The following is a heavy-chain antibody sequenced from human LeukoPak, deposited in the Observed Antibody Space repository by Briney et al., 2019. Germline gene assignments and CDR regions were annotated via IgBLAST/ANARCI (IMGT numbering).Heavy chain of an antibody. V-gene: IGHV3-9*01. CDR3: AKGAYSSGKVYFDY. Sequence: GGSLRLSCAASGFTFDDYAMHWVRQAPGRGLEWVSGISWNSGSIGYADSVKGRFTISRDNAKNSLYLQMNSLRAEDTALYYCAKGAYSSGKVYFDYWGQGTLVTVSS. J-gene: IGHJ4*02. D-gene: IGHD6-25*01. CDR1: GFTFDDYA. CDR2: ISWNSGSI.